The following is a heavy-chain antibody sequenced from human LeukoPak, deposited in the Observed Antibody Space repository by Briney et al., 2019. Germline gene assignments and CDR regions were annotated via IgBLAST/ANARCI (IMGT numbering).Heavy chain of an antibody. J-gene: IGHJ5*02. CDR3: ARGDCTNGVCYTSRFDP. V-gene: IGHV1-69*05. D-gene: IGHD2-8*01. Sequence: SVKVSCKASGGTFSSYAISWVRQAPGQGLEWMGGIIPIFGTANYAQKFQGRVTMTRDTSISTAYMELSRLRSDDTAVYYCARGDCTNGVCYTSRFDPWGQGTLVTVSS. CDR1: GGTFSSYA. CDR2: IIPIFGTA.